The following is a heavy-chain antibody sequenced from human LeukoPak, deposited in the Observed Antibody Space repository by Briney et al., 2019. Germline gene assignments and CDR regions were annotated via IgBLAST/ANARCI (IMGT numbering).Heavy chain of an antibody. J-gene: IGHJ3*02. CDR1: GCTXSSYA. Sequence: SVKASCKASGCTXSSYAISWVRQAPAQGLELMGGIIPIFGTANNAQKFPGRVTITADESTTTAYMELSSLRSEDTAVFYCAREREHRSSPHDAFDIWGQGTMVTVSS. CDR3: AREREHRSSPHDAFDI. CDR2: IIPIFGTA. V-gene: IGHV1-69*13. D-gene: IGHD1/OR15-1a*01.